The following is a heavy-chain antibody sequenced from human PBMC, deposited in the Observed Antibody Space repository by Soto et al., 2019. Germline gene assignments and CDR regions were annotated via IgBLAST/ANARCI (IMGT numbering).Heavy chain of an antibody. V-gene: IGHV3-30*04. CDR3: AKDAQLLWFGELSH. CDR1: GFTFSSYA. J-gene: IGHJ4*02. Sequence: GGSLRLSCAASGFTFSSYAMHWVRQAPGKGLEWVAVISYDGSNKYYADSVKGRFTISRDNSKNTLYLQMNSLRAEDTAVYYCAKDAQLLWFGELSHWGQGTLVTVS. CDR2: ISYDGSNK. D-gene: IGHD3-10*01.